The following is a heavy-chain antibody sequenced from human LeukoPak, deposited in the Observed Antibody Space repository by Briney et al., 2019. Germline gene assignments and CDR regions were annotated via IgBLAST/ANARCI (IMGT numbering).Heavy chain of an antibody. CDR1: GFALTSHG. CDR3: VRNFEMDV. V-gene: IGHV3-21*05. D-gene: IGHD1-7*01. Sequence: GGSLRLSCAASGFALTSHGMNWVRQAPGKGLDWVSYIASGGNYLYYADSVKGRFTISRDVAKNSLYLQMDSLRVEDTAVYYCVRNFEMDVWGQGTTVAVSS. J-gene: IGHJ6*02. CDR2: IASGGNYL.